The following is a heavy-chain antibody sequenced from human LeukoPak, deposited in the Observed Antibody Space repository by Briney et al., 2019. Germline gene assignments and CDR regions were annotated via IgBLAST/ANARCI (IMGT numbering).Heavy chain of an antibody. V-gene: IGHV4-59*01. CDR3: ARVDTAMVTDY. Sequence: PSETLSLTCTVSGCSISSYYWSWIRQPPGKGLEWIGYIYYSGSTNYNPSLKSRVTISVVTSKNQFSLKLSSVTAADTAVYYCARVDTAMVTDYWGQGTLVTVSS. CDR1: GCSISSYY. D-gene: IGHD5-18*01. J-gene: IGHJ4*02. CDR2: IYYSGST.